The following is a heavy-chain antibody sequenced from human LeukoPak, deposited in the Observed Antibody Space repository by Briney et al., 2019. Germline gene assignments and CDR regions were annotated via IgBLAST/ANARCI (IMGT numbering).Heavy chain of an antibody. D-gene: IGHD6-6*01. CDR2: IYYSGST. J-gene: IGHJ5*02. CDR3: ARASRVAARSSNNWFDP. V-gene: IGHV4-31*03. Sequence: SETLSLTRTVSGGSISSGGYYWSWIRQHPGKGLEWIGYIYYSGSTYYNPSLKSRVTISVDTSKNQFSLKLSSVTAADTAVYYCARASRVAARSSNNWFDPWGQGTLVTVSS. CDR1: GGSISSGGYY.